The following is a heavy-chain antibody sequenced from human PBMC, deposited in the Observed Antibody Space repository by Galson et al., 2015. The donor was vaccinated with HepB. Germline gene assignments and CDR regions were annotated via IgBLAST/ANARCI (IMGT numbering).Heavy chain of an antibody. Sequence: SLRLSCAASGFTFSSYAMSWVRQAPGKGLEWVSAISGSGGSTYYADSVKGRFTISRDNSKNTLYLQMNSLRAEDTAVYYCAKGSSGSYAFDYWGQGTLVTVSS. V-gene: IGHV3-23*01. D-gene: IGHD3-10*01. CDR3: AKGSSGSYAFDY. J-gene: IGHJ4*02. CDR1: GFTFSSYA. CDR2: ISGSGGST.